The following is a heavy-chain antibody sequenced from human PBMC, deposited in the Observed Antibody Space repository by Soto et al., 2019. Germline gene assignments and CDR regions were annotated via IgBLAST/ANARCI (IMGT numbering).Heavy chain of an antibody. CDR3: VRGRGRIGARPERCFDS. J-gene: IGHJ5*01. D-gene: IGHD6-6*01. CDR2: TYYRSKWID. V-gene: IGHV6-1*01. Sequence: SHTLSLTCVISGDSVSSDIAAWNWIRQSPSRGLEWLGRTYYRSKWIDDYAVSVKSRITIDPDTSKNQFSLHLNSVTPEDTALHHCVRGRGRIGARPERCFDSWGQGPLVTVSS. CDR1: GDSVSSDIAA.